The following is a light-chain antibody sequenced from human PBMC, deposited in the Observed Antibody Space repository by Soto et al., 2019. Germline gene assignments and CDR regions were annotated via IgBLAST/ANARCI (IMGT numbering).Light chain of an antibody. J-gene: IGLJ2*01. V-gene: IGLV2-11*01. CDR2: DVS. CDR1: SSDVGAYNY. CDR3: CSLAGSYTVI. Sequence: QYVLTQPPSVSGSPRQSVSISCTGSSSDVGAYNYVSWYQQHPGEAPKLMIYDVSRRPSGVPDRFSGSKSGNTASLTISGLQAEDEADYYCCSLAGSYTVIFGGGTKLTVL.